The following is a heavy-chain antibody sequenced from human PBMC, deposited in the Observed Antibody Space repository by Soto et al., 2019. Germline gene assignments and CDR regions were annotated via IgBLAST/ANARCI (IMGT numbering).Heavy chain of an antibody. D-gene: IGHD2-2*01. CDR2: MRSKGNSYAT. CDR3: TGQSSSSIRDASDI. V-gene: IGHV3-73*02. Sequence: EVQLVESGGGLVQPGGSLKLSCAASGFTFSGSNMHWVRQASGKGLEWVGRMRSKGNSYATEYGASVKGRFSISRDDSKNTAYLEMNSLKTEDAAAYFCTGQSSSSIRDASDIWGQGTRVTVSS. J-gene: IGHJ3*02. CDR1: GFTFSGSN.